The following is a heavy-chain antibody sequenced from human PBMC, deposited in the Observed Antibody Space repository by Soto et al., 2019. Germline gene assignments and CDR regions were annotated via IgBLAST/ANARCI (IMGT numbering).Heavy chain of an antibody. Sequence: QVQLVQSGAEVKKPGSSVKVSCKASGGTFSSYAISWVRQAPGQGLEWMGGIIPIFGTANYAQKFQGRVTITADESTSTAYMELSSLRSEDTAVYYCASSRGIVAELQSYYYYGMDVWGQGTTVTVSS. D-gene: IGHD1-26*01. J-gene: IGHJ6*02. CDR2: IIPIFGTA. CDR1: GGTFSSYA. V-gene: IGHV1-69*01. CDR3: ASSRGIVAELQSYYYYGMDV.